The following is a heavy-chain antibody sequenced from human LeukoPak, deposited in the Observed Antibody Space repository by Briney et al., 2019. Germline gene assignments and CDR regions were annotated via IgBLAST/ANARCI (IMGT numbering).Heavy chain of an antibody. J-gene: IGHJ3*02. Sequence: SETLSLTCTVSGGSISSGGYYWSWIRQHPGKGLEWIGYIYYSGSTYYNPSLKSRVTISVDTSKNQFSLKLSSVTAADTAVYYCARGSTGAFDIRGQGTMVTVSS. V-gene: IGHV4-31*03. CDR2: IYYSGST. D-gene: IGHD1-1*01. CDR1: GGSISSGGYY. CDR3: ARGSTGAFDI.